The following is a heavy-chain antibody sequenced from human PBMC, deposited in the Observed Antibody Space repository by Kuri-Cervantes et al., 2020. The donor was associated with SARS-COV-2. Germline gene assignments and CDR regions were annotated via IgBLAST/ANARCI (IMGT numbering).Heavy chain of an antibody. CDR1: GGSISSDNYY. D-gene: IGHD3-22*01. J-gene: IGHJ5*02. CDR3: ATSYYYDSSGYYGWFDP. Sequence: SETLSLTCTVSGGSISSDNYYWGWIRRPPGKRLEWLGTIYYSGSTYYNPSLKSRVTISVDTSWNQFSLKLSSVTASDTAVYYCATSYYYDSSGYYGWFDPWGQGVLVTVSS. CDR2: IYYSGST. V-gene: IGHV4-39*01.